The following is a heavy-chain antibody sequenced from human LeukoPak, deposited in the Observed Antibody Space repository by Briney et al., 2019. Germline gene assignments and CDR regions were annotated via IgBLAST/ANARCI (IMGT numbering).Heavy chain of an antibody. CDR3: ARDEVGATNWFDP. CDR1: GYTFIGYY. CDR2: INPNSGGT. V-gene: IGHV1-2*02. D-gene: IGHD1-26*01. J-gene: IGHJ5*02. Sequence: GASVKVSCKASGYTFIGYYIHWVRQAPGQGLEWMGWINPNSGGTNYAQKFQGRVTMTRDTSISTAYMELSRLRSDDTAVYYCARDEVGATNWFDPWGRGTLVTVSS.